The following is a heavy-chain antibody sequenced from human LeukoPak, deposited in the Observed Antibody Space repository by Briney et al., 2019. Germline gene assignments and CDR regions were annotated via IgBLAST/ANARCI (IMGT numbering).Heavy chain of an antibody. D-gene: IGHD6-19*01. J-gene: IGHJ4*02. CDR3: VKNGWLDY. V-gene: IGHV3-21*06. Sequence: GGSLRLSCAASGFTFSSQNMNWARQAPGKGLEWVAYISTSGDSTKYADSVEGRFTISRDNAENSLYLLMNSLRVEDTAVYYCVKNGWLDYWGRGILVTVSS. CDR1: GFTFSSQN. CDR2: ISTSGDST.